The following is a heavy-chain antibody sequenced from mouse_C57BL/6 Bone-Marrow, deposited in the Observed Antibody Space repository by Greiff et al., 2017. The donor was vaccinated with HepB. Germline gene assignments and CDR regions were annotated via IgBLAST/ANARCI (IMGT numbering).Heavy chain of an antibody. D-gene: IGHD1-1*01. CDR2: IRNKANGYTT. V-gene: IGHV7-3*01. J-gene: IGHJ2*01. Sequence: EVQGVESGGGLVQPGGSLSLSCAASGFTFTDYYMSWVRQPPGKALEWLGFIRNKANGYTTEYSASVKGRFTISRENSQSILYLQLNALRAEDSATDYYASYPLYYYGSSYGDFDYWGQGTTLTVSS. CDR1: GFTFTDYY. CDR3: ASYPLYYYGSSYGDFDY.